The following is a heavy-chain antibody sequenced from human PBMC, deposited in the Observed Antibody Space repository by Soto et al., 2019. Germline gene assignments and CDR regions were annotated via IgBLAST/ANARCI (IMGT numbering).Heavy chain of an antibody. CDR1: GSSSDPFT. J-gene: IGHJ4*02. CDR3: AVSSPDIVVLPSSIYFTS. CDR2: LSWDRSTV. Sequence: PGGSLRLSCVASGSSSDPFTMHWVRELPGKGLEWVAGLSWDRSTVAYADSVQGRFTISRDHAKNSVDLLMDSLRPDDTALYFCAVSSPDIVVLPSSIYFTSWGPGT. D-gene: IGHD2-15*01. V-gene: IGHV3-9*02.